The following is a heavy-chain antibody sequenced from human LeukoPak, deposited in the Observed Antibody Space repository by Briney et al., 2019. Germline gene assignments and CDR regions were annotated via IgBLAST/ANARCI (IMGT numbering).Heavy chain of an antibody. J-gene: IGHJ4*02. CDR1: GGTLISYT. D-gene: IGHD3-22*01. Sequence: AAVTVSCLASGGTLISYTISWVRPAPGRGLEWVGGIIPILGIANYAQKFRGRVTITADKSTHTAYKELSRLRSEHTAVYCCAREDLPNLDGSGYPSVDWGQGTLVTVSS. V-gene: IGHV1-69*04. CDR3: AREDLPNLDGSGYPSVD. CDR2: IIPILGIA.